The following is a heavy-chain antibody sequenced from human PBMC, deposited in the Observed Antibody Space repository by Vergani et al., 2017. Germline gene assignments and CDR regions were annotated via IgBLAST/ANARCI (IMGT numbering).Heavy chain of an antibody. Sequence: EVQLVESGGGLVQPGGSLRLSCAASGFTFSSYWMSWVRQAPGKGLEWVANIKQDGSEKYYVDSVKGRFTISRDNAENSLYLQMNSLRAEDTAVYYCAIDMYYYDSSGYYWDAFDIWGQGTMVTVSS. CDR2: IKQDGSEK. D-gene: IGHD3-22*01. CDR1: GFTFSSYW. J-gene: IGHJ3*02. CDR3: AIDMYYYDSSGYYWDAFDI. V-gene: IGHV3-7*01.